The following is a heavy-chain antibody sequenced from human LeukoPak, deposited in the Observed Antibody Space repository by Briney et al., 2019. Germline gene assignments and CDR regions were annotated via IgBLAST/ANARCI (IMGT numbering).Heavy chain of an antibody. V-gene: IGHV3-48*03. D-gene: IGHD3-22*01. CDR3: ARDPYYYDSSGYYDY. CDR1: GFTFSSYE. J-gene: IGHJ4*02. CDR2: ISSSGSTI. Sequence: GGSLRLSCAASGFTFSSYEMNWVRQAPGKGLEWVSYISSSGSTIYYADSVKGRFTISRDNAKNSLYPQMNSLRAEDTAVYYCARDPYYYDSSGYYDYWGQGTLVTVSS.